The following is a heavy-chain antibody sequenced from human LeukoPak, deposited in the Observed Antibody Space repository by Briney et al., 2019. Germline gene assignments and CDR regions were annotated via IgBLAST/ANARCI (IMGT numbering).Heavy chain of an antibody. CDR1: GGSISSYY. CDR3: ARGGTRSNGMDV. Sequence: KTSETLSLTRTVSGGSISSYYWSWIRQPPGKGLEWIGYIYYSGSTNYNPSLKSRATISVDTSKNHFSLKLTSVTAADTAVYYCARGGTRSNGMDVWGQGTTVTVSS. J-gene: IGHJ6*02. CDR2: IYYSGST. V-gene: IGHV4-59*01. D-gene: IGHD2-15*01.